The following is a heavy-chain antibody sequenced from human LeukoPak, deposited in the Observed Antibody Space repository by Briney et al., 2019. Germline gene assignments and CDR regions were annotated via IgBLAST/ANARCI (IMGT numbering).Heavy chain of an antibody. V-gene: IGHV4-59*01. D-gene: IGHD4-11*01. J-gene: IGHJ4*02. CDR2: IYYSGST. Sequence: SETLSLTCTVSGGSISSYYWNWVRQPPGKGLEWVGYIYYSGSTNYNPSLKSRVTISVDTSKNQFSLKLSSVTAADTAVYYCARVDRYSNYLFDYWGQGTLVTVSS. CDR1: GGSISSYY. CDR3: ARVDRYSNYLFDY.